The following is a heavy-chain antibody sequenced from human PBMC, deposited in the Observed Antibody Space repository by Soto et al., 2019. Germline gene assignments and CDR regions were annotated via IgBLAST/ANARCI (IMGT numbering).Heavy chain of an antibody. D-gene: IGHD4-4*01. CDR3: ASHSMRRRHPNPTY. J-gene: IGHJ4*02. V-gene: IGHV4-59*08. Sequence: PSETLSLTCTVSDGSISRYYWSWIRQPPGRGLEWIAYIYYTGSTNYNPSLKSRVTISIDTSKNQFSLRLSSVTAADTAVYYCASHSMRRRHPNPTYWGQTTLV. CDR2: IYYTGST. CDR1: DGSISRYY.